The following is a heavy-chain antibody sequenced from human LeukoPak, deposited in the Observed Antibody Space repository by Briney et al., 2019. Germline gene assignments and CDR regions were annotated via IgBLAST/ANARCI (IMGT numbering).Heavy chain of an antibody. V-gene: IGHV4-34*01. Sequence: ETLSLTCAVYGGSFSGYYWSWIRQPPGKGLEWIGEINHSGSTDYNPSLKSRVTISVDTSKNQFSLKLSSVTAADTAVYYCARVMVAGRIDYWGQGTLVTVSS. CDR3: ARVMVAGRIDY. CDR1: GGSFSGYY. CDR2: INHSGST. J-gene: IGHJ4*02. D-gene: IGHD6-19*01.